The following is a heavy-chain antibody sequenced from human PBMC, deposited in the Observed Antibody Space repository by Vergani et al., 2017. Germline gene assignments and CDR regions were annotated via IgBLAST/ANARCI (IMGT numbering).Heavy chain of an antibody. CDR1: RYSFTSYW. CDR3: ARSFTYYYDSSGYLDAFDI. Sequence: EVQLVQSGAEVKKPGESLKISCKGSRYSFTSYWIGWVRQMPGKGLEWMGIIYPGDSDTRYSPSFQGQVTISADKSISTAYLQWSSLKASDTAMYYCARSFTYYYDSSGYLDAFDIWGQGTMVTVSS. V-gene: IGHV5-51*01. D-gene: IGHD3-22*01. J-gene: IGHJ3*02. CDR2: IYPGDSDT.